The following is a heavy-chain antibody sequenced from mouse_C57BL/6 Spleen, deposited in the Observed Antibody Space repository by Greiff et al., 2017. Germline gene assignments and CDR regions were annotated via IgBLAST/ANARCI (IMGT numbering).Heavy chain of an antibody. J-gene: IGHJ2*01. Sequence: QVQLQQSGAELVRPGTSVKVSCKASGYAFTNYLIEWVKQRPGQGLEWIGVINPGSGGTNYNEKFKGKATLTADKSSSTAYMQLSSLTSEDSAVYFCARGPLFTTVVATGFDYCGQGTTLTVSS. CDR2: INPGSGGT. CDR1: GYAFTNYL. D-gene: IGHD1-1*01. V-gene: IGHV1-54*01. CDR3: ARGPLFTTVVATGFDY.